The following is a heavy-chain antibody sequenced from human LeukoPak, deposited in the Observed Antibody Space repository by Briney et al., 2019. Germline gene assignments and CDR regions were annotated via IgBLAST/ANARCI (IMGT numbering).Heavy chain of an antibody. CDR1: GFTFSDYS. D-gene: IGHD5/OR15-5a*01. Sequence: GGSLRLSCPASGFTFSDYSMSWVRQAPGKGLEWVSSISGSSDYIYYADSVKGRFAISRDNARNSLYLQMNSLRAEDTAVYYCARSRSVSNYKGMDVWGQGTTVTVSS. CDR2: ISGSSDYI. CDR3: ARSRSVSNYKGMDV. J-gene: IGHJ6*02. V-gene: IGHV3-21*01.